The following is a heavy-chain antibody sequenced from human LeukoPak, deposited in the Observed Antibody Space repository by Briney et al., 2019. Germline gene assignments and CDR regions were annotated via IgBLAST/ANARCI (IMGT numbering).Heavy chain of an antibody. J-gene: IGHJ1*01. V-gene: IGHV3-48*03. CDR1: GLTLSSYE. CDR3: IPPAAGLRRTISTEYFQH. CDR2: ISGSGETI. D-gene: IGHD6-13*01. Sequence: GGSLRLSCAAAGLTLSSYEMYWVRQAPGKGLEWVSYISGSGETIYYADSVKGRFTISRDNANKSLYLRMSSLRVEDTAIYYCIPPAAGLRRTISTEYFQHWGQGALVTVSS.